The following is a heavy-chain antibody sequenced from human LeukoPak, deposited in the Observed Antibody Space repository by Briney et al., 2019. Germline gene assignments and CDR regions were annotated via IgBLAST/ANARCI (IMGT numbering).Heavy chain of an antibody. D-gene: IGHD2-15*01. J-gene: IGHJ4*02. CDR2: INEDGSAS. Sequence: GGSLRLSCSASGLSFRSYWMSWVRQAPGMGLGWVANINEDGSASDYGVSVKGRFTISRDNAKNSLYLQMNSLRAEDTAVYFCAAAPNENFFDFWGQGTLVTVSS. V-gene: IGHV3-7*01. CDR3: AAAPNENFFDF. CDR1: GLSFRSYW.